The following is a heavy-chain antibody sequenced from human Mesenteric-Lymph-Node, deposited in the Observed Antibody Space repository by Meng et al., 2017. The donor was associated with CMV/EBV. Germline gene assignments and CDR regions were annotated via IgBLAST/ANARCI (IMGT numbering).Heavy chain of an antibody. J-gene: IGHJ6*02. D-gene: IGHD2-2*01. Sequence: GESLKISCAASGFTFSDYYMSWIRQAPGKGLEWVSYISSSGSTIYYADSVKGRFTISRDNAKNSLYLQMNSLRAEDTAVYYCARDPPDIVVVPAASNARSYYYYGMDVWGQGTTVTVSS. CDR3: ARDPPDIVVVPAASNARSYYYYGMDV. V-gene: IGHV3-11*01. CDR2: ISSSGSTI. CDR1: GFTFSDYY.